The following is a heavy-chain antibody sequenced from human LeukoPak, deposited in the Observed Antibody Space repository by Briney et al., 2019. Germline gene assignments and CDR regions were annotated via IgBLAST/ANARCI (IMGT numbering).Heavy chain of an antibody. D-gene: IGHD5-18*01. CDR1: VYTFIVFY. V-gene: IGHV1-2*02. J-gene: IGHJ4*02. CDR2: INPTNGGP. CDR3: ARDSGYSKGGIPF. Sequence: ASVKVSCKACVYTFIVFYIHWGREAPRQGRGWGGWINPTNGGPNYSQNFQGRVTMTRDTSIGTAYMELHSLRSDDTAVYYCARDSGYSKGGIPFWGQGTLVTVSS.